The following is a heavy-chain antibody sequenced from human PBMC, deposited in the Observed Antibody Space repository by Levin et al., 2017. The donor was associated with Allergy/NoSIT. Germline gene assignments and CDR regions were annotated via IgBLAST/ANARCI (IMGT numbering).Heavy chain of an antibody. CDR3: AKGDGGDCLDAFDI. J-gene: IGHJ3*02. V-gene: IGHV3-9*01. Sequence: GGSLRLSCAASGFTFDDYAMHWVRHAPGKGLEWVSGISWNSGSIGYADSVKGRFTISRDNAKNSLYLQMNSLRAEDTALYYCAKGDGGDCLDAFDIWGQGTMVTVSS. CDR1: GFTFDDYA. D-gene: IGHD2-21*02. CDR2: ISWNSGSI.